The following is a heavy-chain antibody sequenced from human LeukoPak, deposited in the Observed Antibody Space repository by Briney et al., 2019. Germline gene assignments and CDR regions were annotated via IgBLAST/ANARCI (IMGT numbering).Heavy chain of an antibody. CDR3: ARDGSFTSGSFFDS. V-gene: IGHV3-48*03. Sequence: GGSLRLSCAASGFTFSSYEMNWVRQGPGKGPEWVSYISSSGDTVFYGYSLNGRFTISRDNAKNSLYLQINNLRAYDTSVYYCARDGSFTSGSFFDSWGQGTLVTVSS. D-gene: IGHD1-26*01. CDR2: ISSSGDTV. CDR1: GFTFSSYE. J-gene: IGHJ4*02.